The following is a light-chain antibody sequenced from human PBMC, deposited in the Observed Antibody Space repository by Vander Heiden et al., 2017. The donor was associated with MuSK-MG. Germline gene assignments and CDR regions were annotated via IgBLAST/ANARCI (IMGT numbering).Light chain of an antibody. CDR2: EVI. CDR3: CSYTSSNTIV. Sequence: SALTQPASVSGSPGQSITISCTGTSSDVGNYNLVSWYQQLPGKAPKLMIYEVIKRPAGRSIRFSGSKSGSTASLTISGLRPEDEADYYCCSYTSSNTIVFGGGTKLTVL. CDR1: SSDVGNYNL. V-gene: IGLV2-23*02. J-gene: IGLJ2*01.